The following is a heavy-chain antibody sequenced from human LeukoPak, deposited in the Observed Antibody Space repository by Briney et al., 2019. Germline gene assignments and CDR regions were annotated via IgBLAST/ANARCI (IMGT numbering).Heavy chain of an antibody. D-gene: IGHD3-22*01. CDR3: AGHGHNYDTSGYYSIPDF. CDR1: GGSIRIYY. J-gene: IGHJ4*02. CDR2: IYYSGIT. V-gene: IGHV4-59*08. Sequence: PSETLSLTCTDPGGSIRIYYWSWIRQPPGKGLERIGYIYYSGITNYNPSLQSRVTISLDTSKNQISLNRRSVTAADTAVYCIAGHGHNYDTSGYYSIPDFWGQGTLVTVSS.